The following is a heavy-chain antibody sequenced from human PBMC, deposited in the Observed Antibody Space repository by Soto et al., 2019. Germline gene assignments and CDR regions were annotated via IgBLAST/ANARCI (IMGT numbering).Heavy chain of an antibody. CDR3: AIVGNSGYDSLVFHY. Sequence: QVQLQESGPGLVKPSQTLSLTCTVSGGSISSGGYYWSWIRQHPGKGLEWIGYIYYSGSTYYNPSLMSRVTISVYTSKTQSARKLSSVTAADTAVYYCAIVGNSGYDSLVFHYWAQGTLVTVSS. CDR2: IYYSGST. V-gene: IGHV4-31*03. D-gene: IGHD5-12*01. J-gene: IGHJ4*02. CDR1: GGSISSGGYY.